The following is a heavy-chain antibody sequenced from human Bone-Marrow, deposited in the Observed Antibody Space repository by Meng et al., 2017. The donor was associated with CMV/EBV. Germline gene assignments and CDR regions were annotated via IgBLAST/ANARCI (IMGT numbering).Heavy chain of an antibody. CDR1: GGTSSSYA. CDR2: VIPILGIA. Sequence: SLKLSCKASGGTSSSYATSWVRHAPGQGLEWMGGVIPILGIANYAQKFQGRVTITADNPTSPVYMELSSLRSEATAVYYCAGAIRGRNMVVVPAASPWGQGTPVTVSS. V-gene: IGHV1-69*10. D-gene: IGHD2-2*01. J-gene: IGHJ5*02. CDR3: AGAIRGRNMVVVPAASP.